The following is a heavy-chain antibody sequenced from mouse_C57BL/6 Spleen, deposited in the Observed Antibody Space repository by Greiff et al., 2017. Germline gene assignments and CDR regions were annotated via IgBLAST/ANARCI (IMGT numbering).Heavy chain of an antibody. J-gene: IGHJ3*01. CDR3: ARGEGFQAWFAY. CDR1: GYTFTSYW. Sequence: QQSCKASGYTFTSYWMQWVKQRPGQGLEWIGEIDPSDSYTNYNQKFKGKATLTVDTSSSTAYMQLSSLTSEDSAVYYCARGEGFQAWFAYWGQGTLVTVSA. V-gene: IGHV1-50*01. D-gene: IGHD2-13*01. CDR2: IDPSDSYT.